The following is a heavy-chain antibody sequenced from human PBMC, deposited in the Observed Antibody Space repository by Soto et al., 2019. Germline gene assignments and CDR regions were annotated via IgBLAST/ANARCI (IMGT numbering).Heavy chain of an antibody. CDR3: ARSGGVGLDYYYYYGMDV. CDR1: GFTFSSYS. J-gene: IGHJ6*02. Sequence: PGGSLRLSCAASGFTFSSYSMNWVRQAPGKGLEWVSSISSSSSYIYYADSVKGRFTISRDNAKNSLYLQMNSLRDEDTAVYYCARSGGVGLDYYYYYGMDVWGQGTTVTVSS. V-gene: IGHV3-21*01. CDR2: ISSSSSYI. D-gene: IGHD3-10*01.